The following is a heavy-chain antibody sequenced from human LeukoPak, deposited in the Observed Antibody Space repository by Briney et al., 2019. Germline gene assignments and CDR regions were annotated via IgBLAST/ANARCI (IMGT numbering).Heavy chain of an antibody. D-gene: IGHD4-11*01. V-gene: IGHV3-21*06. CDR3: AREKGNYDGYYNYYMDV. J-gene: IGHJ6*03. Sequence: GGSLRLSCAASGFTFSNYNMNWVRQAPGKGLEWVSSISSTSPSMYYADSVKGRFTISRDNAKNSLYLQMNSLRAEDTAVYYCAREKGNYDGYYNYYMDVWGKGTTVTVSS. CDR1: GFTFSNYN. CDR2: ISSTSPSM.